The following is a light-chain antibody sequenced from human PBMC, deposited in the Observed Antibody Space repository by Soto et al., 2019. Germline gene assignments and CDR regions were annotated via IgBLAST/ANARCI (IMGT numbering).Light chain of an antibody. CDR3: QQRSDWPPIT. Sequence: EIVLTQSPATLSLSPGVRATLSCRASQSVRTYLAWYQQKPGQAPRLLIYDASSRATGIPARFSGSGSGTDFTLTISSLEPEDFAVYYCQQRSDWPPITFGQGTRLEIK. CDR2: DAS. CDR1: QSVRTY. J-gene: IGKJ5*01. V-gene: IGKV3-11*01.